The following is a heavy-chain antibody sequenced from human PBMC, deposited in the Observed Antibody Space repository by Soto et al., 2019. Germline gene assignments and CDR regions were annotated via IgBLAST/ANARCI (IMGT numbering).Heavy chain of an antibody. Sequence: GGSLSLSCAASGFTFSSYTMNWVRQAPGKGLEWISTFVSSTGSTFYAESVEGRFTISKDDSKNTLYLQMNSLRAEDTAVYYCAKRHTTVPTPANYFDYWGQGT. CDR1: GFTFSSYT. V-gene: IGHV3-23*01. D-gene: IGHD1-1*01. J-gene: IGHJ4*02. CDR2: FVSSTGST. CDR3: AKRHTTVPTPANYFDY.